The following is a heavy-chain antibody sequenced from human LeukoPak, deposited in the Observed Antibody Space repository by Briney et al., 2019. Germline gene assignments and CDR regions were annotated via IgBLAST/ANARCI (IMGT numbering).Heavy chain of an antibody. J-gene: IGHJ4*02. CDR1: GGTFSSYA. D-gene: IGHD6-13*01. Sequence: ASVKVSCKASGGTFSSYAISWVRQAPGQGLEWMGGIFPIFGTANYAQKFQGRVTITADESTSTAYMELSSLRSEDTAVYYCARGRGSSSWYNYWGQGTLVTVSS. V-gene: IGHV1-69*01. CDR2: IFPIFGTA. CDR3: ARGRGSSSWYNY.